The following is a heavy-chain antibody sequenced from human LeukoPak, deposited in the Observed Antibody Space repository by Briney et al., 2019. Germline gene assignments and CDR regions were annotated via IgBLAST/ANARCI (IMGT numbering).Heavy chain of an antibody. Sequence: GGSLRLSCAASGFTFSRHWMHWVRQAPGKGLVWVSHINSDGSTINYADSVKGRFTISRDDAKNSLYLQMNSLRAEDTALYYCAKDKGKDSGYASDYWGQGTLVTVSS. CDR2: INSDGSTI. D-gene: IGHD5-12*01. CDR1: GFTFSRHW. V-gene: IGHV3-74*01. J-gene: IGHJ4*02. CDR3: AKDKGKDSGYASDY.